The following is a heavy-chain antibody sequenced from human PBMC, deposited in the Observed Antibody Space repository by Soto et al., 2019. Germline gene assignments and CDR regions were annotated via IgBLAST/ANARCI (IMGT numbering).Heavy chain of an antibody. Sequence: ASVKVSCKAPGYTFTSYGVSWVRQAPGQGLAWMGWISANNGNTNYAQKLQGRVTMTTDTSTSTAYLDLRSLRSDDTAVYYCARDRGSYALDYWGQGTLVTVSS. D-gene: IGHD1-26*01. CDR3: ARDRGSYALDY. J-gene: IGHJ4*02. V-gene: IGHV1-18*01. CDR1: GYTFTSYG. CDR2: ISANNGNT.